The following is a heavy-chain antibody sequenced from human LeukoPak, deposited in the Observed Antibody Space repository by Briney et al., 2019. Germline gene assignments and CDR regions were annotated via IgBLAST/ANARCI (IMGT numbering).Heavy chain of an antibody. Sequence: ASLKVSCKVSGYALTELSMHWVRQAPGKGLEWMGGFVAVDGETIYAQKFQGRVTMTTDTSTSTAYMELRSLRSDDTAVYYCARLLWFGGKRSWFDPWGQGTLGT. CDR2: FVAVDGET. CDR3: ARLLWFGGKRSWFDP. J-gene: IGHJ5*02. V-gene: IGHV1-24*01. D-gene: IGHD3-10*01. CDR1: GYALTELS.